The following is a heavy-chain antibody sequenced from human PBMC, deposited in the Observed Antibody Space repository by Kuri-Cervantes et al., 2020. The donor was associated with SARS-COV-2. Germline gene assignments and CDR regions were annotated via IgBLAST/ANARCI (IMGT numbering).Heavy chain of an antibody. CDR2: IYYSGST. J-gene: IGHJ2*01. Sequence: GSLRLSCTVSGGSISSSSYYWGWIRQPPGKGLEWIGSIYYSGSTYYNPSLKSRVTISVDMSKNQFSLKLSSVTAADTAVYYCARIRHPYWYFDLWGRGTLVTDSS. CDR3: ARIRHPYWYFDL. V-gene: IGHV4-39*07. CDR1: GGSISSSSYY. D-gene: IGHD1-1*01.